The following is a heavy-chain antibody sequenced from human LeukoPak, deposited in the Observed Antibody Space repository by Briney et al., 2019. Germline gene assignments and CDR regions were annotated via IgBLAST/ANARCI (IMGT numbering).Heavy chain of an antibody. Sequence: GGSLTLSCAASGFTFSSYSMNWVRQAPGKGLEGVSSISSSSSYIYYADSVNGRLTISRHNAKNSLYLKMNSLRAEERAVYYCASGDSSGYYVPFDYWGQGTLVTVSS. CDR1: GFTFSSYS. D-gene: IGHD3-22*01. CDR3: ASGDSSGYYVPFDY. J-gene: IGHJ4*02. V-gene: IGHV3-21*01. CDR2: ISSSSSYI.